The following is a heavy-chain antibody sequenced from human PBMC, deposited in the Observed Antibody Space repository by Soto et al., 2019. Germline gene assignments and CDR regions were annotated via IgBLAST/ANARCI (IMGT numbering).Heavy chain of an antibody. J-gene: IGHJ5*02. V-gene: IGHV4-39*02. CDR2: IYYSVAT. CDR1: GDSIGSGQHD. CDR3: ARVAIVVLDQRAPRKGRLNWFDP. D-gene: IGHD1-26*01. Sequence: SETLSLTCTVSGDSIGSGQHDWGWVRQSPGKGLEWIGSIYYSVATYTNPSLRGRLTISSDMPKNQFFLTLRSVTAADTAVYYCARVAIVVLDQRAPRKGRLNWFDPWGPGTLVTVSS.